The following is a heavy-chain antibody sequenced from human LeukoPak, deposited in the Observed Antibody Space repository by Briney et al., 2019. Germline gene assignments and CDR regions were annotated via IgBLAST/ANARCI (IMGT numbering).Heavy chain of an antibody. CDR3: ARVPASSGGAFDI. J-gene: IGHJ3*02. Sequence: ASVKVSCKAPGYTFTGYYMHWVRQAPGQGLEWMGWINPNSGGTNYAQKFQGRVTMTRDTSISTAYMELSRLRSDDTAVYYCARVPASSGGAFDIWGQGTMVTVSS. CDR1: GYTFTGYY. CDR2: INPNSGGT. V-gene: IGHV1-2*02. D-gene: IGHD2-15*01.